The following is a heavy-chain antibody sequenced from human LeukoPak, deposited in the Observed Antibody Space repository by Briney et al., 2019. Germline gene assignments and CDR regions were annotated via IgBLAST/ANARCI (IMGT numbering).Heavy chain of an antibody. CDR1: GFTFSSYG. J-gene: IGHJ4*02. D-gene: IGHD3-10*01. V-gene: IGHV3-30*18. CDR2: ISYDGSNK. Sequence: GGSLRLSCAASGFTFSSYGMHWVRQAPGKGLEWVAVISYDGSNKYYADSVKGRFTISRDNSKNTLYLQMNSLRAEDTAVYYCAKVDFSGRYTGLTDNWGQGTLVTVSS. CDR3: AKVDFSGRYTGLTDN.